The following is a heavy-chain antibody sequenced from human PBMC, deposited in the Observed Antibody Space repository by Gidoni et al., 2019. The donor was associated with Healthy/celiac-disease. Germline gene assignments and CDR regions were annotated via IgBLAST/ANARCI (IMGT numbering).Heavy chain of an antibody. Sequence: QVQLQEAGPGTVKPSEALSLTGTVSGYSSSSGYYWGWIRQPPGKGLEWIGSIYQSGRTYYNPSLQSRVTISVDTSKNQFSLMLSSVPAADTAVYYCARKLATAMSFDPWGQGTLVTVSS. J-gene: IGHJ5*02. CDR1: GYSSSSGYY. V-gene: IGHV4-38-2*02. CDR2: IYQSGRT. CDR3: ARKLATAMSFDP. D-gene: IGHD5-18*01.